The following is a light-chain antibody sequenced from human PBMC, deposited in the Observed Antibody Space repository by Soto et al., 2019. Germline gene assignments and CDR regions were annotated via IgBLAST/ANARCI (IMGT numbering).Light chain of an antibody. CDR1: SGHSSYI. CDR3: ETWDSNIKV. CDR2: LEGSGSY. Sequence: QPVLTQSSSASASLGSSVKLTCTLSSGHSSYIIAWHQQQPGKAPRYLMKLEGSGSYNKGSGVPDRFSGSSSGADRYLTISNLQSEDEADYYCETWDSNIKVFGGGTKLTV. V-gene: IGLV4-60*03. J-gene: IGLJ2*01.